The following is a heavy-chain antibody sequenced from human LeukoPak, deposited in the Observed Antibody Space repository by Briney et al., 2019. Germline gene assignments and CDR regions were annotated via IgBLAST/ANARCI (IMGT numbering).Heavy chain of an antibody. Sequence: SVKVSCKASGGTFSSYTISWVRQAPGQGLEWMGGIIPIFGTANYAQKFQGRVTITTDESTSTAYMELSSLRSEDTAVYYCARRSDPDYYDSSGYYDYWGQGTLVTVSS. CDR1: GGTFSSYT. V-gene: IGHV1-69*05. CDR3: ARRSDPDYYDSSGYYDY. D-gene: IGHD3-22*01. J-gene: IGHJ4*02. CDR2: IIPIFGTA.